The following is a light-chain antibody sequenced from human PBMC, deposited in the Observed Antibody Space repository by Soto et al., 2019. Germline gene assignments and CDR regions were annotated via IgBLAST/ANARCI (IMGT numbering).Light chain of an antibody. CDR2: GNT. V-gene: IGLV1-40*01. J-gene: IGLJ2*01. Sequence: QSVLTQPPSVSGAPGQRVTISCTGSSSNIGAGYDVHWYQQLPETAPKLLIYGNTNRPSGVPDRFSGSKSDISASLAITGLQAEDEADYYCQSYDSSLSVVFGGGTQLTVL. CDR3: QSYDSSLSVV. CDR1: SSNIGAGYD.